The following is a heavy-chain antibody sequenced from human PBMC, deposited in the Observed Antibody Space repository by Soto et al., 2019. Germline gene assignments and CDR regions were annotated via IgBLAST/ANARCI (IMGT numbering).Heavy chain of an antibody. D-gene: IGHD3-3*01. J-gene: IGHJ4*02. CDR2: ISGSGGST. Sequence: GGSLRLSCAASGFTFSSYAMSWVRQAPGKGLEWVSAISGSGGSTYYADSVKGRFTISRENSKNTLYLQMKSLRAEETAVYYCAKAYYDFWSGYYRSVSVDDYWGQGTLVTVSS. V-gene: IGHV3-23*01. CDR1: GFTFSSYA. CDR3: AKAYYDFWSGYYRSVSVDDY.